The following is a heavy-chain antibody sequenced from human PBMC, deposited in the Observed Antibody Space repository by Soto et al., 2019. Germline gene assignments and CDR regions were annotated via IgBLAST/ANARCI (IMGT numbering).Heavy chain of an antibody. D-gene: IGHD6-25*01. CDR2: IHEDKNAK. CDR3: ATHDGPAAAGLVLDF. V-gene: IGHV3-7*02. J-gene: IGHJ4*02. Sequence: EVRLVESGGGLVQPGGSLRLSCEASGFTCSSRWMTWVRQGPGKGLEWVANIHEDKNAKDYVDSVKGRFTISRDNAKNSLYLQMNRLRDEDTAVYYCATHDGPAAAGLVLDFWGQGALVIVSS. CDR1: GFTCSSRW.